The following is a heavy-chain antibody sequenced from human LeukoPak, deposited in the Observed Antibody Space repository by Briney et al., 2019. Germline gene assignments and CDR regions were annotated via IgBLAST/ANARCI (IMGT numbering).Heavy chain of an antibody. Sequence: GGSLRLSCAASGFTFDDYAMHWVRQAPGKGLEWVSGISWNSGSIGYADSVKGRFTISRDNSKNTLYLQMNSLRAEDTAVYYCAKERAVDYYDSSGYYGDAFDIWGQGTMVTVSS. CDR1: GFTFDDYA. CDR2: ISWNSGSI. J-gene: IGHJ3*02. CDR3: AKERAVDYYDSSGYYGDAFDI. V-gene: IGHV3-9*01. D-gene: IGHD3-22*01.